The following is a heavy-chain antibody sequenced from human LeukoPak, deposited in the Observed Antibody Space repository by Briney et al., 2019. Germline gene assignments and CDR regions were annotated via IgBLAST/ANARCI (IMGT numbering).Heavy chain of an antibody. CDR3: ARVSMDFWSGYYTHYFDY. CDR1: GYTFTSYG. V-gene: IGHV1-18*01. J-gene: IGHJ4*02. Sequence: ASVKVSCKASGYTFTSYGISWVRQAPGQGLEWMGWISAYNGNTNYAQKLQGRVTMTTDTSTSTAYMELRSLRSDDTAVYYCARVSMDFWSGYYTHYFDYWGQGTLVTVSS. CDR2: ISAYNGNT. D-gene: IGHD3-3*01.